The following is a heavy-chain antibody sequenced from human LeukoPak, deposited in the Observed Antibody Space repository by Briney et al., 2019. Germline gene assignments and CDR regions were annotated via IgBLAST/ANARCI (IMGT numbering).Heavy chain of an antibody. CDR2: IYYSGST. Sequence: PSETLSLTCGVSGGSLSFYYWSWIRQPPGKGLEWIGYIYYSGSTNYNPSLKSRVTISVDTSKNQFSLKLSSVTAADTAVYYCARDPGVDTGFDPWGQGTLVTVSS. V-gene: IGHV4-59*01. CDR1: GGSLSFYY. J-gene: IGHJ5*02. D-gene: IGHD5-18*01. CDR3: ARDPGVDTGFDP.